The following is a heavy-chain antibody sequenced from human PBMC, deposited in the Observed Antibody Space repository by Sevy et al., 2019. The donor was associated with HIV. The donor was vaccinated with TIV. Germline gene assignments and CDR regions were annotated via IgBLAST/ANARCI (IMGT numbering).Heavy chain of an antibody. CDR2: IDPLENSP. V-gene: IGHV1-24*01. J-gene: IGHJ4*02. CDR3: TVPIHYTVRAGDYHTPAFDF. Sequence: ASVKVSCKISDYPFNDVSTHWVRQAPGKGLEWMGCIDPLENSPTYAQKFQGRFSLTADMSTATVHMRLTALRTEDTAVYYCTVPIHYTVRAGDYHTPAFDFWAPGTLVTVSS. D-gene: IGHD3-9*01. CDR1: DYPFNDVS.